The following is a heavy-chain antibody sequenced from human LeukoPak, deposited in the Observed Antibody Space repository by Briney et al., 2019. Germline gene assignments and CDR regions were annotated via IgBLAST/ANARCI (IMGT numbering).Heavy chain of an antibody. CDR3: ARVSYVRGVTVYYFDH. Sequence: PGGSLRLSCAASGFTFSSYSMNWVRQASGKGLEWVSSISSSRSYIYYADSVKGRLTISRANAKNSLYLKMNSLRAEDTAIYYCARVSYVRGVTVYYFDHWGQGTLVTVSS. CDR1: GFTFSSYS. CDR2: ISSSRSYI. D-gene: IGHD3-10*02. V-gene: IGHV3-21*01. J-gene: IGHJ4*02.